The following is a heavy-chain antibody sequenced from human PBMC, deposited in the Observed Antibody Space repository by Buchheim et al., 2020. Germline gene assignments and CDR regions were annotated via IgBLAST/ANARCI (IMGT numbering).Heavy chain of an antibody. V-gene: IGHV5-51*01. CDR1: GFTFHDHW. CDR3: ARHSAEMGSDY. CDR2: IYPGDSDT. J-gene: IGHJ4*02. D-gene: IGHD2-8*01. Sequence: EVQLVESGGGLVGPGGSLTLSCATSGFTFHDHWMSWIRQAPGKGLEWMGIIYPGDSDTRYSPSFQGQVTISADKSIDTAYLQWSSLKASDTAMYYCARHSAEMGSDYWGQGTL.